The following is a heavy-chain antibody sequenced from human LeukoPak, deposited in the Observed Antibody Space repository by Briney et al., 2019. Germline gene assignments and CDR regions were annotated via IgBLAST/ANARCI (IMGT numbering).Heavy chain of an antibody. V-gene: IGHV4-39*01. CDR3: TCYSTQGGAFDS. J-gene: IGHJ5*01. Sequence: PSETVSLTCTVSGGSIYINNYHWGGIRQPPGMGLEWIGNIYYSGSTYYNPSLKSRVTISVDTSKNQFSLNLSSVTAADTAVYYCTCYSTQGGAFDSWGQGTLVTVSS. CDR1: GGSIYINNYH. D-gene: IGHD2-21*02. CDR2: IYYSGST.